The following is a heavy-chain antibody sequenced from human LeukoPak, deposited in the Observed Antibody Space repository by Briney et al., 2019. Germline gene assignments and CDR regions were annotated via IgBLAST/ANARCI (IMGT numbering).Heavy chain of an antibody. D-gene: IGHD3-22*01. Sequence: PGRSLRLSCAAPGFTFSSYAMHWVRQAPGKGLEWVAVISYDGSNKYYADSVKGRFTISRDNSKNTLYLQMNSLRAEDTAVYYCARAGVDSSGYYAYDASDIWGQGTMVTVSS. CDR2: ISYDGSNK. J-gene: IGHJ3*02. CDR1: GFTFSSYA. CDR3: ARAGVDSSGYYAYDASDI. V-gene: IGHV3-30-3*01.